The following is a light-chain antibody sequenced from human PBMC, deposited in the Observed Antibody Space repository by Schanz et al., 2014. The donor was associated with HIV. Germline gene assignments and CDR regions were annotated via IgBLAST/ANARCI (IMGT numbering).Light chain of an antibody. CDR2: GAS. V-gene: IGKV3-20*01. CDR1: QSVGSN. Sequence: MVLTQSPATLSLSPGEGVTLSCRASQSVGSNLAWYQHKPAQAPRLLIYGASSRATGIPDRFSGSGSGTDFTLTISRLEPEDFAVYYCQESGSSPTFGGGTKVEIK. J-gene: IGKJ4*01. CDR3: QESGSSPT.